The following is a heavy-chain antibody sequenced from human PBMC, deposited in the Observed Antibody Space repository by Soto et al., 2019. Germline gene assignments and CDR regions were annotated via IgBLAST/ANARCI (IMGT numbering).Heavy chain of an antibody. V-gene: IGHV1-18*01. D-gene: IGHD3-16*02. CDR3: ARDSLYGYVWGSYRPYDY. CDR1: GYTFTSYG. CDR2: ISAYNGNT. J-gene: IGHJ4*02. Sequence: ASVKVSCKASGYTFTSYGISWVRQAPGQGLEWMGWISAYNGNTNYAQKLQGRVTMTTDTSTSTAYMELRSLRSDDTAVYYCARDSLYGYVWGSYRPYDYWGQGTLVTVSS.